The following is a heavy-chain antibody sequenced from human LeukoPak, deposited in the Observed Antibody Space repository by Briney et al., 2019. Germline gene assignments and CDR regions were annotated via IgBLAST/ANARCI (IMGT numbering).Heavy chain of an antibody. CDR3: ARDLVGATNEVDY. CDR2: INPNSGGT. V-gene: IGHV1-2*06. Sequence: GASVKVSCKASGYTFTGYCMHWVRQAPGQGLEWMGRINPNSGGTNYAQKFQGRVTMTRDTSISTAYMELSRLRSDDTAVYYCARDLVGATNEVDYWGQGTLVTVSS. CDR1: GYTFTGYC. D-gene: IGHD1-26*01. J-gene: IGHJ4*02.